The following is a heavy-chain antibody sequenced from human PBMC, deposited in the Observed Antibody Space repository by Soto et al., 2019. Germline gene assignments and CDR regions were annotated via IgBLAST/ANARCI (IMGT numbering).Heavy chain of an antibody. CDR2: IYYSGST. Sequence: SETLSLTCTVSDGSVSSGSYYWSWIRQPPGKGLEWIGYIYYSGSTNYNPSLKSRVTISVDTSKNQFSLKLSSVTAADTAVYYCARVYYGDNHPATQFAYRGPATPVPVSS. V-gene: IGHV4-61*01. CDR1: DGSVSSGSYY. D-gene: IGHD4-17*01. J-gene: IGHJ4*02. CDR3: ARVYYGDNHPATQFAY.